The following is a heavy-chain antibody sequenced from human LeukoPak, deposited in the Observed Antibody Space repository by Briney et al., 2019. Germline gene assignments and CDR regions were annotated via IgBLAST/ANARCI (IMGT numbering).Heavy chain of an antibody. D-gene: IGHD3-16*01. V-gene: IGHV3-30*18. CDR2: ISYDGSNK. J-gene: IGHJ3*02. CDR3: AKDYYDYIWGSFSGDAFDI. Sequence: GVSLRLSCAASGFTFSSYGMHWVRQAPGKGLEWVAIISYDGSNKYYADSVKGRFTISRDNSKNTLYLQMNSLRAEDTAVYYCAKDYYDYIWGSFSGDAFDIWGQGTMVTVSS. CDR1: GFTFSSYG.